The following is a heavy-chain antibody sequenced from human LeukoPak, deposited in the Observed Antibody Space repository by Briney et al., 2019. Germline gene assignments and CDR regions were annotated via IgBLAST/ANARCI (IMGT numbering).Heavy chain of an antibody. CDR3: ARAAGY. CDR2: ISYDGSNK. CDR1: GFTFSSYA. J-gene: IGHJ4*02. Sequence: GGSLRLSCAASGFTFSSYAMHWVRQAPGKGLEWVAVISYDGSNKYYADSVKGRFTISRDNSKSTLYLQMNGLRAEDTAVYYCARAAGYWGQGTLVTVSS. V-gene: IGHV3-30*04.